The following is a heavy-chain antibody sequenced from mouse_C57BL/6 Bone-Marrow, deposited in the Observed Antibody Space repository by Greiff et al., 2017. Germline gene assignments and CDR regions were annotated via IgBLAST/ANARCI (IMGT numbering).Heavy chain of an antibody. Sequence: VQVVESGGGLVQPKGSLKLSCAASGFSFNTYAMNWVRQAPGKGLELVARIRSKSNNYATYYADSVKDRFTISRDDSESMLYLQMNNLKTDDTSMYNSVRHGDYDYDLDYWGQGTTLTVSS. V-gene: IGHV10-1*01. CDR2: IRSKSNNYAT. D-gene: IGHD2-4*01. CDR1: GFSFNTYA. J-gene: IGHJ2*01. CDR3: VRHGDYDYDLDY.